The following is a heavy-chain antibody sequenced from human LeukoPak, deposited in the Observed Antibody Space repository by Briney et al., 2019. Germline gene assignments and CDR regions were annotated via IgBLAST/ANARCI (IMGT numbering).Heavy chain of an antibody. CDR1: GGSISSYY. J-gene: IGHJ4*02. V-gene: IGHV4-4*09. Sequence: SETLSLTCTVSGGSISSYYWSWMRQPPGKGLEWIGYIYTSGSTNYNPSLKSRVTISVDTSKNQFSLKLSSVTAAGTAVYYCARARDYYDSSGYYDYWGQGTLVTVSS. D-gene: IGHD3-22*01. CDR2: IYTSGST. CDR3: ARARDYYDSSGYYDY.